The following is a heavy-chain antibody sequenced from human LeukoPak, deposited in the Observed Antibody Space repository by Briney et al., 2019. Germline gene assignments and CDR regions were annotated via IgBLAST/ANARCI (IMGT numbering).Heavy chain of an antibody. V-gene: IGHV1-69*05. CDR3: ATCSCPPRYYYYYYMDV. CDR1: GGTFSSYA. CDR2: IIPIFGTA. J-gene: IGHJ6*03. D-gene: IGHD2-2*01. Sequence: ASVKVSCKASGGTFSSYAISWVRQAPGQGLEWMGRIIPIFGTANYAQKFQGRVTITTDESTSTAYMELSSLRSEDTAVYYCATCSCPPRYYYYYYMDVWGKGTTVTVSS.